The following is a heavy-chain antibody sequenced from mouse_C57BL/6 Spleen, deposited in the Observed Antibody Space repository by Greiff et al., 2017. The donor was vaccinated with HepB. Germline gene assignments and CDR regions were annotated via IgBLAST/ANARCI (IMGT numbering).Heavy chain of an antibody. CDR3: ASASYYYGSSYVFDY. V-gene: IGHV5-6*01. CDR1: GFTFSSYG. J-gene: IGHJ2*01. Sequence: EVKVVESGGDLVKPGGSLKLSCAASGFTFSSYGMSWVRQTPDKRLEWVATISSGGSYTYYPDSVKGRFTISRDNAKNTLYLQMSSLKSEDTAMYYCASASYYYGSSYVFDYWGQGTTLTVSS. CDR2: ISSGGSYT. D-gene: IGHD1-1*01.